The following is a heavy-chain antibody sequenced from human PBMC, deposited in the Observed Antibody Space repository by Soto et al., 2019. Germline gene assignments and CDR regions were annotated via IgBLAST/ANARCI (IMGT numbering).Heavy chain of an antibody. J-gene: IGHJ4*02. V-gene: IGHV4-30-4*01. CDR2: IYYSGST. Sequence: SETLSLTCTVSGGSISSGDYYWSWIRQPPGKCLEWIGYIYYSGSTYYNPSLKSRVTISVDTSKNQFSLKLSSVTAADTAVYYCAREGDYYDSSGYYSDYWDQGTLVTVSS. D-gene: IGHD3-22*01. CDR1: GGSISSGDYY. CDR3: AREGDYYDSSGYYSDY.